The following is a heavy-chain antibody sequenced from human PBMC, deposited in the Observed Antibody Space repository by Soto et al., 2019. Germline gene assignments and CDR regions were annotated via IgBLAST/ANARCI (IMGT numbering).Heavy chain of an antibody. J-gene: IGHJ5*02. D-gene: IGHD6-13*01. CDR3: ARGRHKAYSSSWYGWFDP. Sequence: ASETLSLTCAVYGGSFSGYYWSWIRQPPGKGLEWIGEINHSGSTNYNPSLKSRVTISVDTSKNQFSLKLSSVTAADTAVYYCARGRHKAYSSSWYGWFDPWGQGTLVTVSS. V-gene: IGHV4-34*01. CDR1: GGSFSGYY. CDR2: INHSGST.